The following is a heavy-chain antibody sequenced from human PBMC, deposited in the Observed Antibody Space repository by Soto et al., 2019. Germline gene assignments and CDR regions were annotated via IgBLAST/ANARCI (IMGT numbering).Heavy chain of an antibody. D-gene: IGHD4-17*01. CDR2: VYYSGTT. J-gene: IGHJ6*02. CDR1: GASMSGNY. V-gene: IGHV4-59*01. Sequence: QVQLQESGPGLVKPSETLSLTCTVSGASMSGNYWTXIRXXXGKGLEWIGYVYYSGTTNYNPSLKSRLTISVDTSKSQFSLKLTSMTAADTAVYYCARASMTTIAMDVWGRGTTVNVSS. CDR3: ARASMTTIAMDV.